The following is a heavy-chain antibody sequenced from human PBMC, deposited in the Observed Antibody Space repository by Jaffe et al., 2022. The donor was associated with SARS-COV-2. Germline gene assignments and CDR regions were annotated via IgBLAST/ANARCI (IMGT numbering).Heavy chain of an antibody. Sequence: QVTLKESGPVLVKPTETLTLTCTVSGFSLSNARMGVSWIRQPPGKALEWLAHIFSNDEKSYSTSLKSRLTISKDTSKSQVVLTMTNMDPVDTATYYCARIRHDSSGYYPGDHDAFDIWGQGTMVTVSS. J-gene: IGHJ3*02. CDR3: ARIRHDSSGYYPGDHDAFDI. CDR2: IFSNDEK. V-gene: IGHV2-26*01. CDR1: GFSLSNARMG. D-gene: IGHD3-22*01.